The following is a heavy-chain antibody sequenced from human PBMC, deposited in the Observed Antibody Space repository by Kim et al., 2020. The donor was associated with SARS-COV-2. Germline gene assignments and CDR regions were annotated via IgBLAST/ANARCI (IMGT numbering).Heavy chain of an antibody. CDR1: GYTFTSYA. D-gene: IGHD3-22*01. Sequence: ASVKVSCKASGYTFTSYAMHWVRQAPGQRLEWMGWINAGNGNTKYSQKFQGRVTITRDTSASTAYMELSSLRSEDTAVYYCARGAPNYYDSSGYYYALDYWGQGTLVTVSS. J-gene: IGHJ4*02. CDR3: ARGAPNYYDSSGYYYALDY. CDR2: INAGNGNT. V-gene: IGHV1-3*01.